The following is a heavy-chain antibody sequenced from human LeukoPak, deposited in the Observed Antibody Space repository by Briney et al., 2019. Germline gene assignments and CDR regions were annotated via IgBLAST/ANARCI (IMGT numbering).Heavy chain of an antibody. CDR2: ISSSGSTI. D-gene: IGHD5-18*01. Sequence: GGSLRLSCAASGFTFSSYEMNWVRQAPGKGLDWVSYISSSGSTIYYADSVKGRFTISRDNAKNSLYLQMNSLRAEDTAVYYCARRGYSYGYEPADYWGQGTLVTVSS. J-gene: IGHJ4*02. CDR1: GFTFSSYE. CDR3: ARRGYSYGYEPADY. V-gene: IGHV3-48*03.